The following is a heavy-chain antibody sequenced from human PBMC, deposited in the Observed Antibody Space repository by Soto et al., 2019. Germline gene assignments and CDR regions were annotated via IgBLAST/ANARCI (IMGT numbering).Heavy chain of an antibody. CDR1: GFSFSYYG. V-gene: IGHV3-33*01. CDR2: VWDDGSRT. Sequence: QEQLVESGGGVVQPGGSLRLSCEASGFSFSYYGMHWVRQAPGKGLEWVALVWDDGSRTYYSDSVKGRFTISRDNFKKTVDLQMNGLRVEDTALYYCARGTSHYYYYMDVWGEGTTVTVSS. CDR3: ARGTSHYYYYMDV. D-gene: IGHD3-16*01. J-gene: IGHJ6*03.